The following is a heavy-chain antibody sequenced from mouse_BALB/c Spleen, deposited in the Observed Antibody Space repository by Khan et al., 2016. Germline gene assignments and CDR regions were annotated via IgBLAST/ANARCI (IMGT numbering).Heavy chain of an antibody. J-gene: IGHJ4*01. CDR1: GYSFTGYN. CDR3: ARFHYNGNYVDY. D-gene: IGHD2-1*01. V-gene: IGHV1-39*01. Sequence: VQLQQSGPELVKPGASVKISCKASGYSFTGYNMNWVKQSNGKSLEWIGNIYPYYGRTNYNQKFKGKATLTVDKSSSTAYMQLKSLTSEDSAVYCCARFHYNGNYVDYWGQGTSVTVSS. CDR2: IYPYYGRT.